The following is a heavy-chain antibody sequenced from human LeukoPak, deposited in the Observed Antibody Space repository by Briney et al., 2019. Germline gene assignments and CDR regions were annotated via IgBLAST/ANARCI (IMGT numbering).Heavy chain of an antibody. CDR3: ARVWYYYDSSGYPLYGMDV. J-gene: IGHJ6*02. Sequence: ASVKVSCKASGYTFTSYDINWVRQAPGQGLEWMGWMNPNSGNTGYAQKFQGRVTMTRNTSISTAYMELSSLRSEDTAVYYCARVWYYYDSSGYPLYGMDVWGQGTTVTVSS. CDR1: GYTFTSYD. CDR2: MNPNSGNT. V-gene: IGHV1-8*01. D-gene: IGHD3-22*01.